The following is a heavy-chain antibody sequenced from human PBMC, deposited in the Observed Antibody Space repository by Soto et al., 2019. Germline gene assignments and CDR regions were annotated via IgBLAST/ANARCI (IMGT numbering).Heavy chain of an antibody. Sequence: GGSLRLSCAASGFTFSSYSMNWVHQAPWKGLEWVSSISSSSSYIYYADSVKGRFTISRDNAKNSLYLQMNRLRAEDTAVYYCARYLGRFVELFPHYYYYGMDVCGQRTTVTFYS. CDR1: GFTFSSYS. CDR2: ISSSSSYI. D-gene: IGHD3-10*01. V-gene: IGHV3-21*01. J-gene: IGHJ6*02. CDR3: ARYLGRFVELFPHYYYYGMDV.